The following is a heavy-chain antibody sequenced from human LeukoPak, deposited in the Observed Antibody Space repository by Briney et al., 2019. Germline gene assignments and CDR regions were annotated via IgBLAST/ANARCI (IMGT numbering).Heavy chain of an antibody. V-gene: IGHV3-23*01. J-gene: IGHJ4*02. Sequence: GGSLRLSCAASGFTFSSYAMSWVRQAPGKGLEWVSGISGSGGSTYYADSVKGRFTISRDNSRNTLYLQMNSPRAEDTAVYYCAILPGYSSAWYEVNYWGQGTLVTVSS. CDR3: AILPGYSSAWYEVNY. CDR2: ISGSGGST. CDR1: GFTFSSYA. D-gene: IGHD6-13*01.